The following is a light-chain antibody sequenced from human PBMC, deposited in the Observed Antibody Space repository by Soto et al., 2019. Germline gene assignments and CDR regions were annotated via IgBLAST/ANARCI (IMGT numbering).Light chain of an antibody. CDR3: QQYNNWPQT. J-gene: IGKJ1*01. Sequence: EIVLTQSPATLSLSPGERATLSCRASQGVSSYLAWYQQKPGQAPRLLIYDASNRATGIPARFSGSGPGTDFTLTISSLQSEDFAVYYCQQYNNWPQTFGQGTKVDIK. CDR1: QGVSSY. V-gene: IGKV3D-11*01. CDR2: DAS.